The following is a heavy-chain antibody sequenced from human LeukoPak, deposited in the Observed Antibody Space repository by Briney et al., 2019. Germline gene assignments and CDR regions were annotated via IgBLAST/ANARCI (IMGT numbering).Heavy chain of an antibody. V-gene: IGHV4-39*01. D-gene: IGHD1-26*01. Sequence: SETLSLTCTVSGGSISSISYYWAWIRQPPGKGLEYIGNIYYSGTTHYNPSLKSRVTITVDTSKRQFSLKLTSVTAADTAVYYCARPQVGLFAPGGQETLVTVSS. CDR2: IYYSGTT. CDR3: ARPQVGLFAP. J-gene: IGHJ4*02. CDR1: GGSISSISYY.